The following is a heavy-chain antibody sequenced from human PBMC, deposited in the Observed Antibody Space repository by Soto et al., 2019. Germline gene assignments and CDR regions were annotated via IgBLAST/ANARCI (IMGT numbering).Heavy chain of an antibody. J-gene: IGHJ1*01. CDR2: ISGSGGST. CDR1: GFTFSSYA. Sequence: GGSLRLSCAASGFTFSSYAMSWVRQAPGKGLEWVSAISGSGGSTYYADSVKGWFTISRDNSKNTLYLQMNSLISEDTAVYYCAKLVGSRAFQHWGQGTLVTVSS. D-gene: IGHD2-2*01. CDR3: AKLVGSRAFQH. V-gene: IGHV3-23*01.